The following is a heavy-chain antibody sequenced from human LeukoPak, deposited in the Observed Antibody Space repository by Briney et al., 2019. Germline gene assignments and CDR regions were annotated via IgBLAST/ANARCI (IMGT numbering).Heavy chain of an antibody. D-gene: IGHD5-12*01. CDR3: ARSGGGYDWLTDYMDV. J-gene: IGHJ6*03. V-gene: IGHV3-21*01. CDR1: GVTLRSYR. Sequence: GGSLRLSCGASGVTLRSYRMNGVRQAPGKGLEGVASISSRKTYIYSADSVRGRFTISRDNAKNSLYLQMNSLRAEDTAVYYCARSGGGYDWLTDYMDVWGKGTTVTISS. CDR2: ISSRKTYI.